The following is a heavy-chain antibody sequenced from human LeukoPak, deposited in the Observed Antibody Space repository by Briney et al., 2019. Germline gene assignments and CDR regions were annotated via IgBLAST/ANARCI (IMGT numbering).Heavy chain of an antibody. CDR3: VRDIVVVPDYGMDV. V-gene: IGHV4-34*01. J-gene: IGHJ6*02. CDR1: GGSFSVYY. Sequence: SETLSLTCAVYGGSFSVYYWSWIRQPPGKGLEWIGEINHSGSTNYNPSLKSRVTISVDTSKNQFSLKLSSVTAADAAVYYCVRDIVVVPDYGMDVWGQGTTVTVSS. D-gene: IGHD2-2*01. CDR2: INHSGST.